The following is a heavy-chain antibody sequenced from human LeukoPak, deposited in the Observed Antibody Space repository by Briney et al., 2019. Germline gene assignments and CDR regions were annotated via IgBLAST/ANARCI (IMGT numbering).Heavy chain of an antibody. CDR3: ARGLIVGATTDAFDI. J-gene: IGHJ3*02. Sequence: GGSLRLSCAASGFTFSSYSMNWVRQAPGKGLEWVSSISSSSSYIYYADSVKGRFTISRDNAKNSLYLQMNSLRAEDTAVYYCARGLIVGATTDAFDIWGQGTMVTVSS. V-gene: IGHV3-21*01. CDR2: ISSSSSYI. D-gene: IGHD1-26*01. CDR1: GFTFSSYS.